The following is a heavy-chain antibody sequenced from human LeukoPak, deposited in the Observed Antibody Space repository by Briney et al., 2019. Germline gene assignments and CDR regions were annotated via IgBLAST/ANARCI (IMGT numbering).Heavy chain of an antibody. CDR2: IYPGDSDT. D-gene: IGHD3-22*01. J-gene: IGHJ3*02. CDR1: GYSFTNYW. V-gene: IGHV5-51*01. CDR3: ARQSYDSSGYYFELDAFDI. Sequence: PGESLKISCKGSGYSFTNYWIGWVRQMPGKGLEWMGIIYPGDSDTRYSPSFQGQVTISADKSISTAYLQWSSLKASDTAMYYCARQSYDSSGYYFELDAFDIWGQGTMVTVSS.